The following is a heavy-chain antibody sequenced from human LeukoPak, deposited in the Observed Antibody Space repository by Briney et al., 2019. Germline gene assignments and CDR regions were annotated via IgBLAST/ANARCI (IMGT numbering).Heavy chain of an antibody. J-gene: IGHJ4*02. CDR1: GYTLTELS. Sequence: GASVKVSCKVSGYTLTELSMHWVRQAPGKGLEWVAVISYDGSNKYYADSVRGRFTISRDNSKNTLYLQMNSLRAEDTAVYYCAKVEFDYWGQGTLVTVSS. CDR3: AKVEFDY. V-gene: IGHV3-30*18. CDR2: ISYDGSNK.